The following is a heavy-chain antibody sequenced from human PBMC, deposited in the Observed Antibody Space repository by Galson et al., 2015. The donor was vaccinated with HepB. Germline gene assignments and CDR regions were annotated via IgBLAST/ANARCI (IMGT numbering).Heavy chain of an antibody. D-gene: IGHD5-18*01. V-gene: IGHV3-23*01. CDR3: ARDLPRGYSYGYGWFDP. CDR2: ISGSGGST. Sequence: LRLSCAASGFTFSSYAMSWVRQAPGKGLEWVSAISGSGGSTYYADSVKGRFTISRDNSKNTLYLQMNSLRAEDTAVYYCARDLPRGYSYGYGWFDPWGQGTLVTVSS. CDR1: GFTFSSYA. J-gene: IGHJ5*02.